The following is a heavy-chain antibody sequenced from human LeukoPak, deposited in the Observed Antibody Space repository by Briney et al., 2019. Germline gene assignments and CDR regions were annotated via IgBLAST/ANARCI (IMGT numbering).Heavy chain of an antibody. V-gene: IGHV3-21*01. D-gene: IGHD3-22*01. CDR2: ISSSSSYI. CDR3: ARVAYDSSGYYGD. Sequence: GGSLRLSCAASGFTSSRYCMNWVRQAPGKWLEWVSSISSSSSYIYYADSVKGRFTVSRDNAKNSLFLQINSLRVEDTAVYYCARVAYDSSGYYGDWGQGTLVTVSS. CDR1: GFTSSRYC. J-gene: IGHJ4*02.